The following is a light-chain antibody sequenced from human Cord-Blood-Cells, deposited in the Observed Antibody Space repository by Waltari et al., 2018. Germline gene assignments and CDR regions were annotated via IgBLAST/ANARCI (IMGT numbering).Light chain of an antibody. CDR2: STN. J-gene: IGLJ3*02. CDR1: SGQLSPVSS. Sequence: QTVVTQEPSFSVSPGGTVTLTRCFLSGQLSPVSSPRWYQQPPGQAPRTLIYSTNTRSSGVPDRFSGSILGNKAALTITGAQADDESDYYCVLYMGSGISVFGGGTKLTVL. V-gene: IGLV8-61*01. CDR3: VLYMGSGISV.